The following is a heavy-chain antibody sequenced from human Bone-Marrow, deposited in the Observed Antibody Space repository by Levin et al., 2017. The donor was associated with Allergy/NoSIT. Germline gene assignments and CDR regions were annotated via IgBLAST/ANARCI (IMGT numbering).Heavy chain of an antibody. J-gene: IGHJ5*02. CDR1: GFIFDDFV. CDR3: AKSPYPPRRFDP. D-gene: IGHD3-16*01. V-gene: IGHV3-23*01. CDR2: CSGNGNTN. Sequence: GESLKISCAASGFIFDDFVMNWVRQVPGRGLEWVAGCSGNGNTNYYADSVKGRFTISRDNSKKTLVLQMNSLRPEDTAVYFCAKSPYPPRRFDPWGHGVLVTVSS.